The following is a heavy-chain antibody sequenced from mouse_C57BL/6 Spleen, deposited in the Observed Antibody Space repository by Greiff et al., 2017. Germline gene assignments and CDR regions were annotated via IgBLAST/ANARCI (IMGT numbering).Heavy chain of an antibody. CDR1: GFTFSDYY. CDR3: ARVPALRYFDY. J-gene: IGHJ2*01. V-gene: IGHV5-16*01. Sequence: EVQLVESEGGLVQPGSSMKLSCTASGFTFSDYYMAWVRQVPEKGLEWVANINYDGSSTYYLDSLQSRFIISRDNAKNILYLQMSSLKSKDTATYYCARVPALRYFDYWGQGTTLTVSS. D-gene: IGHD1-1*01. CDR2: INYDGSST.